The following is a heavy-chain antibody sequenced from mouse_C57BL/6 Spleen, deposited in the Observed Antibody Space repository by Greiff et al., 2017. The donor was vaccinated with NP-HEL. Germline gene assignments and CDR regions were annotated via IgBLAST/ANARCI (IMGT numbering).Heavy chain of an antibody. D-gene: IGHD2-3*01. CDR3: ARDDDGYYSDWYFDV. CDR1: GFTFSDYY. J-gene: IGHJ1*03. V-gene: IGHV5-16*01. CDR2: INYDGSST. Sequence: DVKLVESEGGLVQPGSSMKLSCTASGFTFSDYYMAWVRQVPEKGLEWVANINYDGSSTYYLDSLKSRFIISRDNAKNILYLQVSSLKSEDTATYYCARDDDGYYSDWYFDVWGTGTTVTVSS.